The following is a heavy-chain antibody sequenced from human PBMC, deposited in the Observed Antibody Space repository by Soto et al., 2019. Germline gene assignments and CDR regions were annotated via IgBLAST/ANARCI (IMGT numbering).Heavy chain of an antibody. D-gene: IGHD3-10*01. CDR1: GGSFSGYY. CDR3: ARGTWVRSAFDI. J-gene: IGHJ3*02. CDR2: INHSGST. V-gene: IGHV4-34*01. Sequence: SETLSLTCAVYGGSFSGYYCSWIRQPPGKGLEWIGEINHSGSTNYNPSLKSRVTISVDTSKNQFSLKLSSVTAADTAVYYCARGTWVRSAFDIWGQGTMVTV.